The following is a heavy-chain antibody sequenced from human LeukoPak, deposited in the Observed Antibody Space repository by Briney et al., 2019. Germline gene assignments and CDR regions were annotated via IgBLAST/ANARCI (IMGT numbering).Heavy chain of an antibody. D-gene: IGHD4-23*01. J-gene: IGHJ4*02. V-gene: IGHV1-69*02. CDR1: GGTFSSYT. CDR2: IIPILGIA. Sequence: ASVKVSCKASGGTFSSYTISWVRQAPGQGLEWMGRIIPILGIANYAQKFQGRVTITADKSTSTAYMELSSLRSEDTAVYYCARGIVYGGNTRYFDYWGQGTLVTVPS. CDR3: ARGIVYGGNTRYFDY.